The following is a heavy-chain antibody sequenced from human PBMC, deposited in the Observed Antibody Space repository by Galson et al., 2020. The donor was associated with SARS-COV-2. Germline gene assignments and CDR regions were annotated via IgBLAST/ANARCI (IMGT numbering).Heavy chain of an antibody. V-gene: IGHV3-23*01. Sequence: GGSLRLSCAASGFTFSTYAMSWVRQAQGKGLEWVSAISSADTTYYADSVKGRFTISRDNSKNTLYLKMNSLRAEDTAVYYCVTVVISFAFDPWGQGTLVSVSS. CDR1: GFTFSTYA. D-gene: IGHD3-22*01. CDR3: VTVVISFAFDP. J-gene: IGHJ5*02. CDR2: ISSADTT.